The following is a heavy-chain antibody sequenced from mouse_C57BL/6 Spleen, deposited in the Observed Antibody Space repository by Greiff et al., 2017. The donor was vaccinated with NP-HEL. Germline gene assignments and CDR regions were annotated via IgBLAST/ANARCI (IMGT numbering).Heavy chain of an antibody. CDR1: GFNIKDYY. CDR3: ARGHYGNFWFAY. V-gene: IGHV14-2*01. J-gene: IGHJ3*01. Sequence: DVKLQESGAELVKPGASVKLSCTASGFNIKDYYMHWVKQRTEQGLEWIGRIDPEDGETKYAPKFQGKATITADTSSNTAYLQLSSLTSEDTAVYYCARGHYGNFWFAYWGQGTLVTVSA. D-gene: IGHD2-1*01. CDR2: IDPEDGET.